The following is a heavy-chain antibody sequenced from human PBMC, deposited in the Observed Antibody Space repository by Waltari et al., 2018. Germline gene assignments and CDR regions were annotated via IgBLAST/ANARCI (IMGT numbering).Heavy chain of an antibody. CDR2: IGSRGRNT. D-gene: IGHD2-2*01. CDR1: GFTFSSYD. CDR3: AKGPAARTNWFDP. V-gene: IGHV3-23*01. Sequence: EVQLLESGGGLVQPGGSLRLSCAASGFTFSSYDMSWVRQAPGKGLEWVSVIGSRGRNTYYADSVKGRFTISRDDSKNTLYLQMNSLRAEDTAVYYCAKGPAARTNWFDPWGQGTLVTVSS. J-gene: IGHJ5*02.